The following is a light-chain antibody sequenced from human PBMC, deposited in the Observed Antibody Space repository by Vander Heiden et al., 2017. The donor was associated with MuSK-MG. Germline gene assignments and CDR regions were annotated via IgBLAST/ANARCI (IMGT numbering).Light chain of an antibody. CDR2: SAS. CDR3: RQRYNTPPIT. CDR1: QSNNNY. V-gene: IGKV1-39*01. J-gene: IGKJ5*01. Sequence: DIQMTHSPPSLSASVGDRITITCRASQSNNNYLNWWQQQPGKEPTILLYSASSMQSGVPSKFSSSGSGAAYSLTIISLQPEDYATVYYRQRYNTPPITFGQGTRLEIK.